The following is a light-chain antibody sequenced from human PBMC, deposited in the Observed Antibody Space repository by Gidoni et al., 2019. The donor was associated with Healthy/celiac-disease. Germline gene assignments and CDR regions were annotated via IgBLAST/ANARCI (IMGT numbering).Light chain of an antibody. Sequence: DIQMTQSPSSLSASVGDGVTITCRASQSISSYLNWYQQKPGKAPKLLIYAASSLQSGVPSRFSGSGSGTDFTLTISSLQPEDFATYYCQQSYSTPPLTFGGGTKVEIK. V-gene: IGKV1-39*01. J-gene: IGKJ4*01. CDR1: QSISSY. CDR3: QQSYSTPPLT. CDR2: AAS.